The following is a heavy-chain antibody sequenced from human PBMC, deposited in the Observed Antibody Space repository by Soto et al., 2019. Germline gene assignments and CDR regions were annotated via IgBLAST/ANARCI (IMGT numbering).Heavy chain of an antibody. D-gene: IGHD2-2*01. CDR2: ISSSSTYI. Sequence: EVQLVESGGGLVKPGGSLRLSCAASGFTFSTYIMNWVRQAPGTGLAWVSSISSSSTYIYYADSVKGRFTISRDNATNSLYLQMNSLRAEDTAVYYCARGGYCSSTSCPLRPFDYWGQGTLVTVSS. J-gene: IGHJ4*02. V-gene: IGHV3-21*01. CDR3: ARGGYCSSTSCPLRPFDY. CDR1: GFTFSTYI.